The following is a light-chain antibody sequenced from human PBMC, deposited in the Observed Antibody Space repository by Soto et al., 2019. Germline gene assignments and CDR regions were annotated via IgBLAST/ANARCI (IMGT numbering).Light chain of an antibody. J-gene: IGKJ4*01. CDR1: QGISSA. V-gene: IGKV1D-13*01. Sequence: AIQLTQSPSSLSASVGDRVTITCRASQGISSALAWYQQKPGKAPKLLIYDASSWESGVPSRFSGSGSVTDFTLTISSLQPEDFATYYCQQFNNYLLTFGGGTKVEIK. CDR2: DAS. CDR3: QQFNNYLLT.